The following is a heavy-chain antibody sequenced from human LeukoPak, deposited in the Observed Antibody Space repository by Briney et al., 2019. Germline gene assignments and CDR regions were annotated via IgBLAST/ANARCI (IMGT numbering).Heavy chain of an antibody. CDR1: GYTFTSYY. D-gene: IGHD7-27*01. Sequence: ASVKVSCKASGYTFTSYYMHWVRQAPGQGLEWMGIINPSGGSTSYAQKFQGRITMTRDTSTSTVYMELSSLRSEDTAVYYCARELMTNGDDYWGQGTLVTVSS. CDR2: INPSGGST. CDR3: ARELMTNGDDY. J-gene: IGHJ4*02. V-gene: IGHV1-46*01.